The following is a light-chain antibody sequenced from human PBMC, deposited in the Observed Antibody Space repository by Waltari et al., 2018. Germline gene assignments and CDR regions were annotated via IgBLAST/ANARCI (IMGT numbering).Light chain of an antibody. Sequence: DIVMTQSPLSLPVSTGEPASISCTSSQSLLHSNGYTFLDWYLQKPGQSPQLLIYLVSNRASGVPDRFSGSGSGTDFTLKISRVEAEDVGVYYCMQARQTPWTFGQGTKVEIK. CDR2: LVS. J-gene: IGKJ1*01. CDR3: MQARQTPWT. V-gene: IGKV2-28*01. CDR1: QSLLHSNGYTF.